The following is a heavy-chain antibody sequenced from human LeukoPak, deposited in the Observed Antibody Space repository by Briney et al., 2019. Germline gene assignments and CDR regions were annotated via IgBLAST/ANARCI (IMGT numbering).Heavy chain of an antibody. J-gene: IGHJ5*02. D-gene: IGHD2-2*01. Sequence: GGSLRLSCAASGFTFSSYWMSWVRQAPGKGLEWVANIKQDGSEKYYVDSVKGRFTISRDNAKNSLYLQMNSLRAEDTAVYYCARENLRLGCCSSTSCRYAKGFDPWGQGTLVTVSS. CDR2: IKQDGSEK. CDR1: GFTFSSYW. CDR3: ARENLRLGCCSSTSCRYAKGFDP. V-gene: IGHV3-7*05.